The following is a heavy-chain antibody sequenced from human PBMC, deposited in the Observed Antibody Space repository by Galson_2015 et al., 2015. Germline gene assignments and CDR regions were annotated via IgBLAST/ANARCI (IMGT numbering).Heavy chain of an antibody. CDR2: ISAYNGNT. D-gene: IGHD5-18*01. CDR3: ARVKDTAMVTWCYAFDI. J-gene: IGHJ3*02. Sequence: SVKVSCKASGYTFTSYGISWARQAPGQGLEWMGWISAYNGNTNYAQKLQGRVTMTTDTSTSTAYMELRSLGSDDTAVYYCARVKDTAMVTWCYAFDIWGQGTMVTVSS. V-gene: IGHV1-18*01. CDR1: GYTFTSYG.